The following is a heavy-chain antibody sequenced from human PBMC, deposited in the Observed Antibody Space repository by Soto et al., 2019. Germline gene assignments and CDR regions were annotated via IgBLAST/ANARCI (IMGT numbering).Heavy chain of an antibody. CDR2: ISSSSTNI. V-gene: IGHV3-48*02. Sequence: EVQLVESGGGLVQPGGSLRLSCAASGFTISGNAMNWVRQAPGRGLEWVSYISSSSTNIHYADSVRGRFTISRDNAKNSLYLQMNSLRDEDTPVYRCARDLSWGSKWYYYMDVWGKGTTVTVSS. J-gene: IGHJ6*03. CDR3: ARDLSWGSKWYYYMDV. D-gene: IGHD3-16*01. CDR1: GFTISGNA.